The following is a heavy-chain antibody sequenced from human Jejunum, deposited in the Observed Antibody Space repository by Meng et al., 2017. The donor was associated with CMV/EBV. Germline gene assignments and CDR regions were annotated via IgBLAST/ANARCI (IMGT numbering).Heavy chain of an antibody. J-gene: IGHJ4*02. D-gene: IGHD3-9*01. CDR1: GFTFSTDW. CDR2: IKDDGSEK. Sequence: ASGFTFSTDWMSWVRQTPAKGLEWLAQIKDDGSEKYYVDSVSGRFTISRDNAKNSLYLQMNSLRAEDTAVYYCARDYDRSLDFDYWGQGTRVTVSS. CDR3: ARDYDRSLDFDY. V-gene: IGHV3-7*01.